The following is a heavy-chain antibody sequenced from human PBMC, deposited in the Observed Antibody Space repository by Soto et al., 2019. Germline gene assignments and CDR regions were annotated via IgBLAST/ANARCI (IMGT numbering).Heavy chain of an antibody. J-gene: IGHJ5*02. CDR1: GGTFSSYA. V-gene: IGHV1-69*12. CDR3: ARDRGPSSGYYPYWFDP. CDR2: IIPIFGTA. Sequence: QVQLVQSGAEVKKPGSSVKVSCKASGGTFSSYAISWVRQAPGQGLEWMGEIIPIFGTANYAQKFQGRVTITADXSXGXXYRELSSLRSEDTAVYYCARDRGPSSGYYPYWFDPWGQGTLVTVSS. D-gene: IGHD3-22*01.